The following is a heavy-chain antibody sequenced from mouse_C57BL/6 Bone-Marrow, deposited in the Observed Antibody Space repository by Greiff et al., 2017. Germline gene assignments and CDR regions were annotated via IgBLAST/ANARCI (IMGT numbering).Heavy chain of an antibody. CDR3: ARKDPFITTFDY. CDR1: GYTFTSYW. J-gene: IGHJ2*01. CDR2: IDPSDSYT. V-gene: IGHV1-50*01. Sequence: LQPGAELVKPGASVKLSCKASGYTFTSYWMQWVKQRPGQGLEWIGEIDPSDSYTNYNQKFKGKATLTVDTSSSTAYMQLSSLTSEDSAVYYCARKDPFITTFDYWGQGTTLTVSS. D-gene: IGHD1-1*01.